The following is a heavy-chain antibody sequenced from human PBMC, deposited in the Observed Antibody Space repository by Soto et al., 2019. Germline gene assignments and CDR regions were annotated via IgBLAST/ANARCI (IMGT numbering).Heavy chain of an antibody. CDR3: ARGSRMVATWLRFDY. V-gene: IGHV3-30-3*01. Sequence: QVQLVESGGGVVQPGRSLRLSCAASGFTFSSYAMHWVRQAPGKGLEWVAVISYDGSNKYYEDSVKGRFTISRDNSKNTLYLQMNSLRAEDTAVYYCARGSRMVATWLRFDYWGQGTLVTVSS. J-gene: IGHJ4*02. CDR1: GFTFSSYA. D-gene: IGHD5-12*01. CDR2: ISYDGSNK.